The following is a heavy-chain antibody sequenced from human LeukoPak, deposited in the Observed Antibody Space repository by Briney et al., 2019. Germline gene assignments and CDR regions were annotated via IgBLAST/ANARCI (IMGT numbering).Heavy chain of an antibody. CDR1: GGSISSSSYY. V-gene: IGHV4-39*01. CDR3: ERRRYYDDTGYLD. CDR2: IYYSGST. J-gene: IGHJ1*01. Sequence: SETLSLTCTISGGSISSSSYYWDWIRQYPGKGLEWLGNIYYSGSTYYNASLKSRLFISVDTSNNQFSLRLSFVTAADTAVYYCERRRYYDDTGYLDWGQGTLITVFS. D-gene: IGHD3-22*01.